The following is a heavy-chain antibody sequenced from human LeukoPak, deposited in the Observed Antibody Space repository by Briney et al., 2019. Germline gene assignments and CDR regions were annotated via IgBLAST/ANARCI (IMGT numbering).Heavy chain of an antibody. CDR3: AKSRSSSSSHFDY. D-gene: IGHD2-2*01. CDR1: GFTFSSYA. CDR2: ISGSGKTT. J-gene: IGHJ4*02. V-gene: IGHV3-23*01. Sequence: GGSLRLSCAASGFTFSSYAMSWVRQAPGKGLEWVSTISGSGKTTYYADSVKGRFTISRDNSKNTLYLQMNSLSAEDTAVYYCAKSRSSSSSHFDYWGQGTLVTISS.